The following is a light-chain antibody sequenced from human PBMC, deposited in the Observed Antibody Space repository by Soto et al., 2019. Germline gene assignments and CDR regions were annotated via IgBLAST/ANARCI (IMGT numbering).Light chain of an antibody. CDR3: QQYHSTPRT. J-gene: IGKJ1*01. V-gene: IGKV4-1*01. CDR1: QSVLYSSNNKNY. CDR2: WAS. Sequence: DIVMIQSPDSLAVSLGERATINCKSSQSVLYSSNNKNYLAWYQQKPGQPPKLLIYWASTRESGVPDRFSGSGSGTDFTLTSSSLQAEDVAVYYCQQYHSTPRTFGQGTKVEIK.